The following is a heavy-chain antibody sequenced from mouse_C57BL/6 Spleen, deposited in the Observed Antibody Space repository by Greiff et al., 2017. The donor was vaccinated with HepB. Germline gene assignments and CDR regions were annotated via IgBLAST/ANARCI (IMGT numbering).Heavy chain of an antibody. D-gene: IGHD1-1*01. Sequence: EVKVEESGGGLVQPGGSMKLSCVASGFTFSNYWMNWVRQSPEKGLEWVAQIRLKSANYATHYAESVKGRFTISRDDSKSSVYLQMNNLMAEDTGIYYCTGFITTVVAGFDYWGQGTTLTVSS. CDR3: TGFITTVVAGFDY. J-gene: IGHJ2*01. V-gene: IGHV6-3*01. CDR1: GFTFSNYW. CDR2: IRLKSANYAT.